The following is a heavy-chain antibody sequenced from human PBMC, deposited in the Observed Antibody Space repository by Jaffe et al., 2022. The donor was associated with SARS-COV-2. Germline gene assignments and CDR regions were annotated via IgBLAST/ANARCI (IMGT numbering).Heavy chain of an antibody. J-gene: IGHJ4*02. CDR3: AHRYGGDGYDY. CDR1: GFSLSTSDVG. Sequence: QITLKESGPTLVKPTQTLTVTCTFSGFSLSTSDVGVGWIRQSPGKALEWLAIIYWDDDKRYSPSLKTRLTITKDTSKNQVVLSVTNMDPVDTGTYYCAHRYGGDGYDYWGQGILVTVSS. CDR2: IYWDDDK. D-gene: IGHD2-21*02. V-gene: IGHV2-5*02.